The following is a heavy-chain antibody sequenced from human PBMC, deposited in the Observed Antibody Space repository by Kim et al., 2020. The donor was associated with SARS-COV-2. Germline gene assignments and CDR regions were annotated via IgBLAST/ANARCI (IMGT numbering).Heavy chain of an antibody. CDR1: GGSFSGYY. J-gene: IGHJ3*02. Sequence: SETLSLTCAVYGGSFSGYYWSWIRQPPGKGLEWIGEINHSGSTNYNPSLKSRVTISVDTSKNQFSLKLSSVTAADTAVYYCARLLIDIWGQGTMVTASS. V-gene: IGHV4-34*01. CDR2: INHSGST. CDR3: ARLLIDI.